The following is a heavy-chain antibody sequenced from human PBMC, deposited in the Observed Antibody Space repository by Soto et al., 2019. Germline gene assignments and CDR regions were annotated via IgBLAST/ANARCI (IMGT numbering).Heavy chain of an antibody. CDR3: ARDSPPVDY. CDR2: ISAYNGNT. CDR1: GYTFTNYG. J-gene: IGHJ4*02. V-gene: IGHV1-18*01. Sequence: QVQLVQSGAELKKPGASVKVSCKASGYTFTNYGISWVRQAPGQGLEWMGWISAYNGNTNYAQKLQGRVTMTTDTTTRTAYKELRSLRSDDTAVYYCARDSPPVDYWGQGTLVTVSS.